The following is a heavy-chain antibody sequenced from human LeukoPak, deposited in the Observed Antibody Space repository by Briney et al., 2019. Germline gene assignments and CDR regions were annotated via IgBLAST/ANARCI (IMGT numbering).Heavy chain of an antibody. Sequence: PGGSLRLSCAASGFTFSTYTMNWVRQAPGEGLEWVSSICPRSTYIYYGDPVKGRFTISRENAENSLSLQMDSLRAEDTAVYYCVRVSGRLERQSDLDYWGQGTLVTVSS. V-gene: IGHV3-21*01. D-gene: IGHD1-1*01. CDR2: ICPRSTYI. CDR1: GFTFSTYT. CDR3: VRVSGRLERQSDLDY. J-gene: IGHJ4*02.